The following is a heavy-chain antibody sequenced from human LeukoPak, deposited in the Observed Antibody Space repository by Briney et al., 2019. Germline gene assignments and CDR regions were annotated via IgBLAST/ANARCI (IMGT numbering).Heavy chain of an antibody. D-gene: IGHD3-22*01. CDR2: IHYSGST. J-gene: IGHJ4*02. CDR3: ARVRDRSSYFYDLDY. V-gene: IGHV4-59*01. Sequence: SETLSLTCTVSGGSISSYYWSWIRQPPGKGLEWIGCIHYSGSTNYNPSLKSRVTISVDTSKNQFSLKLSSVTAADTAVYYCARVRDRSSYFYDLDYWGQGTLVTVSS. CDR1: GGSISSYY.